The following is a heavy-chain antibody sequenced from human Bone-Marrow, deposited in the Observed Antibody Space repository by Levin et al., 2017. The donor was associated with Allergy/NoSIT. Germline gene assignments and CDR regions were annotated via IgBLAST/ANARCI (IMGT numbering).Heavy chain of an antibody. CDR1: AGSISSSSYY. D-gene: IGHD3-22*01. CDR2: IYYSGST. Sequence: SQTLSLTCTVSAGSISSSSYYWGWIRQPPGKGLEWIGNIYYSGSTYYNPSLKSRVTISVDTSKNQFSLKLSSVTAADTAVYYCARGLTSSGYGGRFGDPWGQGTLVTVSS. J-gene: IGHJ5*02. V-gene: IGHV4-39*07. CDR3: ARGLTSSGYGGRFGDP.